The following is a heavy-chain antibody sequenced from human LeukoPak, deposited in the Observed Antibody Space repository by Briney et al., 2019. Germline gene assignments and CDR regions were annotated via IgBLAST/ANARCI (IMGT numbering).Heavy chain of an antibody. CDR3: ARDLLIVVVPAAMATSNYGMDV. CDR1: GYTFTSYG. Sequence: ASVKVSCKASGYTFTSYGISWVRQAPGQGLEWMGWISAYNGNTNYAQELQGRVTMTTDTSTSTAYMELRSLRSDDTAVYYCARDLLIVVVPAAMATSNYGMDVWGQGTTVTVSS. D-gene: IGHD2-2*01. V-gene: IGHV1-18*01. CDR2: ISAYNGNT. J-gene: IGHJ6*02.